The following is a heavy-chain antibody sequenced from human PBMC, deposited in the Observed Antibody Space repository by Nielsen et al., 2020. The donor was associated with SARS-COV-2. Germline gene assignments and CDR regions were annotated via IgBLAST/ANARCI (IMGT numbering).Heavy chain of an antibody. Sequence: GGSLRLSCAASGFTFDDYAMHWVRQAPGKGLEWVSYISSSGTTIYYADSVKGRFTISRDNAKSSLYLQMNSLRAEDTAAYYCARCSGGSCYSGWFDPWGQGTLVTVSS. J-gene: IGHJ5*02. CDR1: GFTFDDYA. CDR2: ISSSGTTI. D-gene: IGHD2-15*01. CDR3: ARCSGGSCYSGWFDP. V-gene: IGHV3-48*03.